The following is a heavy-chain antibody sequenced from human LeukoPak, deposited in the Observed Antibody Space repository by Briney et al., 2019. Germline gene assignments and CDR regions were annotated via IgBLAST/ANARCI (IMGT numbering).Heavy chain of an antibody. CDR2: ISAYNGNT. D-gene: IGHD5-12*01. J-gene: IGHJ6*03. V-gene: IGHV1-18*01. CDR1: GYTFTSYG. CDR3: ARTTEGYAGGPGYSYYYYMDV. Sequence: GASVKVSCKASGYTFTSYGISWVRQAPGQGLEWMGWISAYNGNTNYAQKLQGRVTMTTDTSTSTAYMELRSLRSDDTAVYYCARTTEGYAGGPGYSYYYYMDVWGKGTTVTISS.